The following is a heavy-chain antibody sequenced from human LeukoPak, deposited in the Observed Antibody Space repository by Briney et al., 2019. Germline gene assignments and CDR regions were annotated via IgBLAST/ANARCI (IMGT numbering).Heavy chain of an antibody. CDR1: GFTFSSYG. V-gene: IGHV3-30*03. CDR2: ISYDGSNK. D-gene: IGHD2-21*02. CDR3: STMGVVQVTAPDFDY. Sequence: GGSLRLSCAASGFTFSSYGMHWVRQAPGKGLEWVAVISYDGSNKYYADSVKGRFTISRDNSKNTLYLQMNSLRAEDTAVYYCSTMGVVQVTAPDFDYWGQGTLVTVSS. J-gene: IGHJ4*02.